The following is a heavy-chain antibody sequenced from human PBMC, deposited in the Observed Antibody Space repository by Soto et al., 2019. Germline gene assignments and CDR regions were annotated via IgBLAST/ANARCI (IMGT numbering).Heavy chain of an antibody. CDR3: ARGGEGYSSSPAAFDI. V-gene: IGHV1-69*01. J-gene: IGHJ3*02. CDR1: GGTFSSYA. Sequence: QVQLVQSGAEVKKPGSSVKVSCKASGGTFSSYAISWVRQAPGQGLEWMGGIIPIFGTANYAQKFQGRVTRTSDESTSTDYMELISLRSEDTAVYYCARGGEGYSSSPAAFDIWGQGTMVTVSS. D-gene: IGHD6-13*01. CDR2: IIPIFGTA.